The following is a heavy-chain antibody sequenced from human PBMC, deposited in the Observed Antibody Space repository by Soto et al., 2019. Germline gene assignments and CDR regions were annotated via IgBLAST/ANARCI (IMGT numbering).Heavy chain of an antibody. J-gene: IGHJ6*02. Sequence: QVQLVQSGAEVKKPGSSVKVSCKAPGGTFSTYAISWVRQAPGQGLECMGGVITIFGTPKYAQQFQGRVTITADECTRTCYMELRSLRSEDTAVYYCARSQGGSSSLDIYYYYYYGMDVWGQGTTVTVSS. D-gene: IGHD2-15*01. CDR3: ARSQGGSSSLDIYYYYYYGMDV. V-gene: IGHV1-69*01. CDR2: VITIFGTP. CDR1: GGTFSTYA.